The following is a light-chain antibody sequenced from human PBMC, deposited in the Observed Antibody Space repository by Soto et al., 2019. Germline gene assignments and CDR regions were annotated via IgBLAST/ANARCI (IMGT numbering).Light chain of an antibody. CDR3: QKYNSAPWT. J-gene: IGKJ1*01. Sequence: DIQMTQSPSSLSASVGDRVTLTCRASQGISNYLAWYQQKPGQVPKLLIYAASTLQSGVPSRFSGSGSGTDFTLTISSLQPEDVATYYCQKYNSAPWTFGQGTKVEIK. CDR2: AAS. CDR1: QGISNY. V-gene: IGKV1-27*01.